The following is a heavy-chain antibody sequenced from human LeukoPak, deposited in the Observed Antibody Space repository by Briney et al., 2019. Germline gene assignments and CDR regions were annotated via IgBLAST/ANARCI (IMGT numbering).Heavy chain of an antibody. J-gene: IGHJ6*03. CDR1: GFTFSSYW. CDR2: ISRMGVTT. V-gene: IGHV3-23*01. D-gene: IGHD2-2*01. Sequence: PGGSLRLSCAASGFTFSSYWMHWVRQAPGKGLEWVSGISRMGVTTYYADSVKGRFTISRDTSKNTLYLQMNSLRAEDTAVYYCAKSSYQNESSTSSSSFHYYYYYYMDVWGKGTTVTVSS. CDR3: AKSSYQNESSTSSSSFHYYYYYYMDV.